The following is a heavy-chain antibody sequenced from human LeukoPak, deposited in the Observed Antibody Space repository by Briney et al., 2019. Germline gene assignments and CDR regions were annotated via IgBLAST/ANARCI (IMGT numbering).Heavy chain of an antibody. J-gene: IGHJ4*02. CDR2: INTDGSTT. Sequence: GGSLRLSCAASGFTFSSYWMHWVRQAPGKGLVWVSRINTDGSTTNYADSVKGRFTISRDNAKNSLYLQMNSLRAEDTAVYYCARAGSHRNSGYDYWGQGTLVTVSS. CDR3: ARAGSHRNSGYDY. D-gene: IGHD5-12*01. V-gene: IGHV3-74*01. CDR1: GFTFSSYW.